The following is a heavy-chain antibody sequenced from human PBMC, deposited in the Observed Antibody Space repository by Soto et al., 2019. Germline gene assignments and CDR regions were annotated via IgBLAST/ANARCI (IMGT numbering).Heavy chain of an antibody. CDR1: GYTFTSYG. Sequence: QVQLVQSGAEVKKPGASVRVSCKASGYTFTSYGISWVRQAPGQGLEWMGWISGYNGNTNYALKLQGRVTMTKDTSTPSANLKRCCLSYDDTAVYYCARGHCSGGSCYTCWFDPWGQGTLVAVSS. V-gene: IGHV1-18*01. J-gene: IGHJ5*02. CDR3: ARGHCSGGSCYTCWFDP. CDR2: ISGYNGNT. D-gene: IGHD2-15*01.